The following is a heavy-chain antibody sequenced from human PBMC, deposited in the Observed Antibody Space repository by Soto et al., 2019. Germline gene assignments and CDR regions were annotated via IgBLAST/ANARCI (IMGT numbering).Heavy chain of an antibody. CDR1: GFTFSSYA. Sequence: LRLSCAASGFTFSSYAMHWVRQAPGKGLEWVAVISYDGSNKYYADSVKGRFTISRDNSKNTLYLQMNSLRAEDTAVYYCARPWGGSYYGMDVWGQGTTVTVSS. CDR3: ARPWGGSYYGMDV. D-gene: IGHD3-16*01. CDR2: ISYDGSNK. V-gene: IGHV3-30-3*01. J-gene: IGHJ6*02.